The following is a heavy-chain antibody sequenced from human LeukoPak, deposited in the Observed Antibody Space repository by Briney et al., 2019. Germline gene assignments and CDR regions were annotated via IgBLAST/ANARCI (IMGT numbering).Heavy chain of an antibody. CDR2: IYYSGST. J-gene: IGHJ3*02. Sequence: SSETLSLTCTVSGGSISSSSYYWGWIRQPPGKGLEWIGSIYYSGSTYYNPSLKSRVTISVDTSKNQFSLKLSSVTAADTAVYYCARSPYDFWSGYPTGAFDIWGQGTMVTVSS. D-gene: IGHD3-3*01. CDR3: ARSPYDFWSGYPTGAFDI. V-gene: IGHV4-39*01. CDR1: GGSISSSSYY.